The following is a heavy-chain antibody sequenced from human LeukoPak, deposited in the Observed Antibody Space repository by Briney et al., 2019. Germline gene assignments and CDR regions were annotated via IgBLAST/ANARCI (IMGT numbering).Heavy chain of an antibody. CDR1: GYTFTAYY. Sequence: GASVKVSCKTSGYTFTAYYVHWVRQAPGQGPQWMGWINPNTGATNYAQKFQGRVTMTRDTSISTAYMELGRLRSDDTAMYYCARVSGGYCDYTGCYHWFDPWGQGTLVTVSS. D-gene: IGHD2-2*01. CDR2: INPNTGAT. J-gene: IGHJ5*02. V-gene: IGHV1-2*02. CDR3: ARVSGGYCDYTGCYHWFDP.